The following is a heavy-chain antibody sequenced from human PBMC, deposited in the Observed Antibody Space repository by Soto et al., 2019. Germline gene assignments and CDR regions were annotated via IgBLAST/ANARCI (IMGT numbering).Heavy chain of an antibody. V-gene: IGHV3-21*01. CDR1: GGSVNTDY. Sequence: ETLSLTCAVSGGSVNTDYWWSWVRQAPGKGLEWVSAIRGFSPYTFYADSVKGRFTISRDNAKNSLYLQMNSLRAEDTAVYYCARDRGYDAHDYYYNAMDVWGQGTMVTVSS. CDR2: IRGFSPYT. CDR3: ARDRGYDAHDYYYNAMDV. D-gene: IGHD2-15*01. J-gene: IGHJ6*02.